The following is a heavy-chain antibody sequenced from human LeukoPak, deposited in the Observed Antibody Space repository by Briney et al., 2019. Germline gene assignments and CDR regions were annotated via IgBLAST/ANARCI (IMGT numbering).Heavy chain of an antibody. CDR3: ASWAKRYFDWPFDY. D-gene: IGHD3-9*01. V-gene: IGHV4-59*01. J-gene: IGHJ4*02. CDR1: GGSISSYY. CDR2: IYYSGST. Sequence: PSETLSLTCTVSGGSISSYYWSWIRQPPGKGLEWIGYIYYSGSTNYNPSLKSRVTISVDTSKNQFSLKLSSVTAADTAVYYCASWAKRYFDWPFDYWGQGTLVTVSS.